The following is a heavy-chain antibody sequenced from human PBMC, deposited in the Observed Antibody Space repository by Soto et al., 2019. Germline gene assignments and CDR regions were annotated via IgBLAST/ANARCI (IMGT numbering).Heavy chain of an antibody. J-gene: IGHJ4*02. Sequence: PGGSLRLSCVASGFSFSNHGMHWVRQAPGKGLEWVAVISYDGSNKDYVESVKGRFTISRDNSKNTLYLQINSRRFEDTAVFYCARNSRATVAGAPDYWGQGTLVTVSS. D-gene: IGHD6-19*01. CDR3: ARNSRATVAGAPDY. CDR1: GFSFSNHG. CDR2: ISYDGSNK. V-gene: IGHV3-30*03.